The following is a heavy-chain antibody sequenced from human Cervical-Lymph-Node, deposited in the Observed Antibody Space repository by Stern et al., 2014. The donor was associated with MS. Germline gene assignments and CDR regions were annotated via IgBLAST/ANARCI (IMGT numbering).Heavy chain of an antibody. CDR2: IYPGDSDT. CDR3: ARRGRTGDLN. CDR1: GYSFTNYW. V-gene: IGHV5-51*01. Sequence: EVHLVESGAEVKKPGESLKISCKGSGYSFTNYWIGWVRQMPGRGLEWMGIIYPGDSDTRYSPSFQGQVSISVDKSFNTAYLQWNSLKASDTAMYYCARRGRTGDLNWGQGTLVTVSS. D-gene: IGHD4-17*01. J-gene: IGHJ4*02.